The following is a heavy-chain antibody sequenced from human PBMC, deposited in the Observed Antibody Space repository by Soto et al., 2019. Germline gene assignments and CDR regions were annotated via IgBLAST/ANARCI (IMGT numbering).Heavy chain of an antibody. CDR1: VYSISSGYD. CDR2: IYHSGST. Sequence: SETLSLTCAVSVYSISSGYDWGWIRQPPGKGLEWIGSIYHSGSTYYNPSLKSRVTISVDTSKNQFSLKLSSVTAADTAVYYCASLSGDCSGGSCLYYFDYWGQGTLVTVSS. D-gene: IGHD2-15*01. V-gene: IGHV4-38-2*01. CDR3: ASLSGDCSGGSCLYYFDY. J-gene: IGHJ4*02.